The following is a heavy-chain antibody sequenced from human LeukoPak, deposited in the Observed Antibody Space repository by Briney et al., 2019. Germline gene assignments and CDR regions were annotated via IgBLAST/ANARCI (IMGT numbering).Heavy chain of an antibody. V-gene: IGHV1-69*13. Sequence: SVKVSCKASGGTFSSYAISWVRQAPGQGLEWMGGIIPIFGTANYAQKFQGRVTITADESTSTAYMELSSLRSEDTAVYYCAKSAARRLYYYYMDVWGKGTTVTVSS. J-gene: IGHJ6*03. CDR1: GGTFSSYA. D-gene: IGHD2-2*01. CDR2: IIPIFGTA. CDR3: AKSAARRLYYYYMDV.